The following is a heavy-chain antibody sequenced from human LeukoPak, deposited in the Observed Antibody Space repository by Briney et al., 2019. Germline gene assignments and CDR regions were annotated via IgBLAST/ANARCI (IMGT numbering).Heavy chain of an antibody. J-gene: IGHJ4*02. D-gene: IGHD1-26*01. CDR1: GYSFTSYW. V-gene: IGHV5-51*01. CDR3: ARGSGSYHTAYMN. Sequence: GESLKISCKGSGYSFTSYWIGWVRQMPGKGLAWMGIIYPGDSDTRYSPSFQGQVTISADKSLSTAYPQWSSLKASDTAMYYCARGSGSYHTAYMNWGQGSPVTVSS. CDR2: IYPGDSDT.